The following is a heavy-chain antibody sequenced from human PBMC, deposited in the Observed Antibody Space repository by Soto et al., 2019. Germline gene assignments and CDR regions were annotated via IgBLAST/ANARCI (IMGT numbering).Heavy chain of an antibody. CDR2: ISHYGNT. V-gene: IGHV4-4*02. D-gene: IGHD2-2*01. J-gene: IGHJ5*02. CDR3: ARNGDCTSGICYVGWFDP. CDR1: GGSMRNDDW. Sequence: QVRLQESGPGLVEPSGTLSLTCGVSGGSMRNDDWWSWVRQTPGKGLEWIGEISHYGNTNYNPSLKSRVTMSIDMSKNQFSLKVRSLTAADTAMYYCARNGDCTSGICYVGWFDPWGQGTLVSVSS.